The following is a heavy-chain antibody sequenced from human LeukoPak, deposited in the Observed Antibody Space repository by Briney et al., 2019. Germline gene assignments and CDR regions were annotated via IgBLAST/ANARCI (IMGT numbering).Heavy chain of an antibody. CDR2: SYTSGIT. D-gene: IGHD3-22*01. Sequence: TLSLTCTVSGGSINGCGYYWSWIRQPAGKGLEWVGRSYTSGITNYNASLKSRVTISVYTSTNQFSLKLSSVNAADTAVYYCARVCCTDSSGYYYGPDYWGQGTLVTVSS. CDR3: ARVCCTDSSGYYYGPDY. CDR1: GGSINGCGYY. J-gene: IGHJ4*02. V-gene: IGHV4-61*02.